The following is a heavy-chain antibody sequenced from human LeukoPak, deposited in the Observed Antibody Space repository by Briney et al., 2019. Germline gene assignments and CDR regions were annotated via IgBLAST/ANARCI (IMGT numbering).Heavy chain of an antibody. CDR3: ARFAGWCYFDY. CDR1: GFTVSSNY. J-gene: IGHJ4*02. Sequence: GGSLRLSCAASGFTVSSNYMSWVRRAPGKGLEWVSVIYSGGSTYYADSVKGRFTISRDNSKNTLYLQMNSLRAEDTAVYYCARFAGWCYFDYWGQGTLVNVSS. D-gene: IGHD2-15*01. V-gene: IGHV3-53*01. CDR2: IYSGGST.